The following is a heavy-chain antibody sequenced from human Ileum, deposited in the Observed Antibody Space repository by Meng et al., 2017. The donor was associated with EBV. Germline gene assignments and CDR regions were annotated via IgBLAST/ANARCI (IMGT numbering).Heavy chain of an antibody. Sequence: QIPLKAAGPTLGNPPPTLHLTCTFSGFSLSTSGVGVGWIRQPPGKALEWLALIYWDDDKRYSPSLKSRLTITKDTSKNQVVLTMTNMDPVDTATYYCAHRPSMVRGVMYFDYWGQGTLVTVSS. D-gene: IGHD3-10*01. J-gene: IGHJ4*02. CDR2: IYWDDDK. CDR1: GFSLSTSGVG. V-gene: IGHV2-5*02. CDR3: AHRPSMVRGVMYFDY.